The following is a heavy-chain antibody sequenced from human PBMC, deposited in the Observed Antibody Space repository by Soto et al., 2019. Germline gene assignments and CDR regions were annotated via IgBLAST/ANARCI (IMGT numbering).Heavy chain of an antibody. D-gene: IGHD4-17*01. CDR1: GYTFTSYY. J-gene: IGHJ6*02. V-gene: IGHV1-46*01. Sequence: GASVKVSCKASGYTFTSYYMHWVRQAPGQGLEWMGIINPSGGSTSYAQKFQGRVTMTRDTYTSTVYMELSSLRSEDTAVYYCARRRGVTTVTKGGMDVWGQGTKVSVSS. CDR3: ARRRGVTTVTKGGMDV. CDR2: INPSGGST.